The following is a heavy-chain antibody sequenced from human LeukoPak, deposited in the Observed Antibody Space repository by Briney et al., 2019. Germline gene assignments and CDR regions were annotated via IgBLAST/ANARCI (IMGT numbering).Heavy chain of an antibody. J-gene: IGHJ4*02. Sequence: GGSLRLSCAASGFTVSSNYMSWVRQAPGKGLEWVSVIYSGGSTYYADSVKGRFTISRDNSKNTLYLQMNSLRAEDTAVYYCARENGGSSSEGAFDYWGQGTLVTVSS. CDR2: IYSGGST. D-gene: IGHD6-6*01. V-gene: IGHV3-53*01. CDR1: GFTVSSNY. CDR3: ARENGGSSSEGAFDY.